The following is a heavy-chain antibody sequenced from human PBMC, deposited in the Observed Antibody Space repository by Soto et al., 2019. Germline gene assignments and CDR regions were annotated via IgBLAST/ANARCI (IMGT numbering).Heavy chain of an antibody. Sequence: DSLTISRKCSGDSFTSYWIGWVRQMPGKGLEWMGIIYPGDSDTRYSPSFQGQVTISADKSISTAYLQWSSLKASDTAMYYCARRSGGSYYYYGMDVWGQGTTVTVSS. J-gene: IGHJ6*02. D-gene: IGHD1-26*01. CDR2: IYPGDSDT. CDR1: GDSFTSYW. CDR3: ARRSGGSYYYYGMDV. V-gene: IGHV5-51*01.